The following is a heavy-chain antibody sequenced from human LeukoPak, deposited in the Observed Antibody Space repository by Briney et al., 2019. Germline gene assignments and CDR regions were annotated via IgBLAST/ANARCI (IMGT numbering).Heavy chain of an antibody. V-gene: IGHV4-59*01. CDR2: IDYSGST. CDR3: ARTDPAGFDY. D-gene: IGHD6-25*01. Sequence: PSETLSLTCTVSGGSISSYYWSWIRQPPGKGLEWIGYIDYSGSTNYNPSLKSRVTISVDTSKNQFSLKLSSVTAADTAVYYCARTDPAGFDYWGQGTLVTVSS. J-gene: IGHJ4*02. CDR1: GGSISSYY.